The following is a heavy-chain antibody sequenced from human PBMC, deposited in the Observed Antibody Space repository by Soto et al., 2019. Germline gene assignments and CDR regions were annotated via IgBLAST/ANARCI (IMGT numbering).Heavy chain of an antibody. Sequence: QVQLVESGGGVVQPGRSLRLSCAASGFTFSSYGMHWVRQAPGKGLEWVAVIWYDGSNKYYADSVKGRFTISRDNSKNTLDLQMHSLRAEDTAVYYCARDLVYYGSGSYYNVLSRPAYYFDYWGQGTLVTVSS. J-gene: IGHJ4*02. D-gene: IGHD3-10*01. V-gene: IGHV3-33*01. CDR3: ARDLVYYGSGSYYNVLSRPAYYFDY. CDR2: IWYDGSNK. CDR1: GFTFSSYG.